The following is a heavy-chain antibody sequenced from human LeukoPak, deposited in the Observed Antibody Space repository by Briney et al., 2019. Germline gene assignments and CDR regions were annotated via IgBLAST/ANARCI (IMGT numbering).Heavy chain of an antibody. J-gene: IGHJ6*02. V-gene: IGHV4-30-2*01. CDR2: IYHSGSGST. CDR3: ARINDFWSGPTLDV. D-gene: IGHD3-3*01. CDR1: GGSISSGGYS. Sequence: SETLSLTCAVSGGSISSGGYSWSWIRQPPGKGLEWIGYIYHSGSGSTYYDPSLKSRVTISIDKSKNQFSLKLNSVTAADTAVYYCARINDFWSGPTLDVRGQGTTVTVSS.